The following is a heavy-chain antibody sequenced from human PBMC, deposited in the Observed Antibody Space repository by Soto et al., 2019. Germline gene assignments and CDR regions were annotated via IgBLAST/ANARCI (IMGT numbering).Heavy chain of an antibody. CDR1: GASIRSGGYF. CDR3: ARLNWSGPPGYYYYYYMDV. V-gene: IGHV4-31*03. J-gene: IGHJ6*03. D-gene: IGHD3-3*01. Sequence: SETLSLTCTVSGASIRSGGYFWSWIRQHPGKGLELIGYIYYSGSTYYNPSLKSRVTISVDTSKNQFSLKLSSVTAADTAVYYCARLNWSGPPGYYYYYYMDVWGKGTTVTVSS. CDR2: IYYSGST.